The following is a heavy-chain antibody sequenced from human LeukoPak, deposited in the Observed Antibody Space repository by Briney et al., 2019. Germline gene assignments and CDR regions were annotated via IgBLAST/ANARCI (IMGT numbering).Heavy chain of an antibody. V-gene: IGHV4-34*01. Sequence: PPETLSLTCAVYGGSFSGYYWSWIRQPPGKGLEWIGEINHSGSTNYNPSLKSRVTISVDTSKNQFSLELSSVTAADTAVYYCARVMAMVRGVTKYNWFDPWGQGTLVTVSS. J-gene: IGHJ5*02. CDR2: INHSGST. D-gene: IGHD3-10*01. CDR3: ARVMAMVRGVTKYNWFDP. CDR1: GGSFSGYY.